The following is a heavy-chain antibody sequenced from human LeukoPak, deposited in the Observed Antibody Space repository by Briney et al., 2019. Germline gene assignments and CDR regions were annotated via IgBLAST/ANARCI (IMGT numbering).Heavy chain of an antibody. V-gene: IGHV3-23*01. CDR1: GFTFSSYA. J-gene: IGHJ4*02. CDR2: IGAGGTFT. Sequence: GGSLRLSCTASGFTFSSYAMNWVRQAPGKGLEWVSGIGAGGTFTYYADSVKGRFTIFRDNSRNTLYLQMNSLRAEDTAVYYCARALDIVATITPIDYWGQGTLVTVSS. D-gene: IGHD5-12*01. CDR3: ARALDIVATITPIDY.